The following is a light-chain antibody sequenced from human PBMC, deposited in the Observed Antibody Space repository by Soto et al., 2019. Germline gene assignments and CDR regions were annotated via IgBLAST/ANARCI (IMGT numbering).Light chain of an antibody. Sequence: EIVLTQSPGTLSLSPRERATLTCRASQIVSSSYLAWYQQKPGQAPRLLIYGVSSRATGIPDRFSGSGSGTDFTLTISRLEPEDFAVYYCQQYGSSPRTFGQGTKVDIK. CDR3: QQYGSSPRT. J-gene: IGKJ1*01. V-gene: IGKV3-20*01. CDR1: QIVSSSY. CDR2: GVS.